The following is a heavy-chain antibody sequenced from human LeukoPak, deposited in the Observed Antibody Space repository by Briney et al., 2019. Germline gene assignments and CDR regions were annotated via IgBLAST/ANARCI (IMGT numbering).Heavy chain of an antibody. CDR2: IYYSGST. CDR1: GGSISSYY. J-gene: IGHJ1*01. D-gene: IGHD2-15*01. CDR3: ARGGWYPESFQH. V-gene: IGHV4-59*01. Sequence: SETLSLTCTLSGGSISSYYWNWIRQPPGKGLEWIGYIYYSGSTNYNPSLKSRVTISVDTSKNQFSLKLSSVTAADTAVYYCARGGWYPESFQHWGQGALVTVSS.